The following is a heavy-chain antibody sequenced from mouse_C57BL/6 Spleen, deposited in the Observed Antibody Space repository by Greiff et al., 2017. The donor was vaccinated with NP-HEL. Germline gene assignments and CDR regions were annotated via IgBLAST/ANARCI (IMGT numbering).Heavy chain of an antibody. CDR3: AREAWARDAMDY. J-gene: IGHJ4*01. Sequence: QVQLQQSGPELVKPGASVKISCKASGYAFSSSWMNWVKQRPGKGLEWIGRIYPGDGDTNYNGKFKGKATLTADKSSSTAYMQLSSLTSEDSAVYFCAREAWARDAMDYWGQGTSVTVSS. CDR1: GYAFSSSW. D-gene: IGHD6-1*01. CDR2: IYPGDGDT. V-gene: IGHV1-82*01.